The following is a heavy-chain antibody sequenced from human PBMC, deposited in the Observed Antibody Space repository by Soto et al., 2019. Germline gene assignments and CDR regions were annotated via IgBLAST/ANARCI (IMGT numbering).Heavy chain of an antibody. V-gene: IGHV3-30*03. CDR2: ISYDGSNK. J-gene: IGHJ1*01. D-gene: IGHD6-19*01. CDR3: AAGYSSGWYLGQNEYFQH. CDR1: GFTFSSYG. Sequence: GGSLRLSCAASGFTFSSYGMHWVRQAPGKGLEWVAVISYDGSNKYYADSVKGRFTISRDNSKNTLYLQMNSLRAEDTAVYYCAAGYSSGWYLGQNEYFQHWGQGTLVTVSS.